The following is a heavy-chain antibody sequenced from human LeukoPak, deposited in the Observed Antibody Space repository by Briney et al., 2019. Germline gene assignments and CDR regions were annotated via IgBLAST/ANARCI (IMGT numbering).Heavy chain of an antibody. Sequence: GGSLRLSCAASGFTFSTYGMSWVRQAPGQGLEWVSAISDSGSSTYYADSVKGRFTMSRDNSKNTVYLQMNSLRAEDTAVYYCAKDRRGCSSSTCYSRFDYWGQGTLATVSS. V-gene: IGHV3-23*01. J-gene: IGHJ4*02. CDR1: GFTFSTYG. CDR2: ISDSGSST. CDR3: AKDRRGCSSSTCYSRFDY. D-gene: IGHD2-2*01.